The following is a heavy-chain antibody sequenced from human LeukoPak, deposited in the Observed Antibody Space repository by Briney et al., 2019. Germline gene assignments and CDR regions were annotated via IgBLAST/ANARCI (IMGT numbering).Heavy chain of an antibody. J-gene: IGHJ5*02. Sequence: GGSLRLSCAASGFTFSSYEMNWVRQAPGKGLELVSYISSSGSTIYYADSVKGRFTISRDNAKNSLYLQMNSLRAEDTAVYYCARDRSITIFGVVEYNWFDPWGQGTLVTVSS. CDR1: GFTFSSYE. D-gene: IGHD3-3*01. V-gene: IGHV3-48*03. CDR2: ISSSGSTI. CDR3: ARDRSITIFGVVEYNWFDP.